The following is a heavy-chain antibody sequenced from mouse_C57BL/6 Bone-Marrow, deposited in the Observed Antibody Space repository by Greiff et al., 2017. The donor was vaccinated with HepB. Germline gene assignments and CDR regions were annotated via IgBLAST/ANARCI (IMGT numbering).Heavy chain of an antibody. Sequence: QVQLQQPGAELVKPGASVKMSCKASGYTFTSYWITWVKQMPGQGLEWIGDIYPGSGSTNYNEKFKSKATLTVDTSSSTAYMQLSSLISEDSAVYYCARPLYYDYLYAMDYWGQGTSVTVSS. D-gene: IGHD2-4*01. CDR1: GYTFTSYW. J-gene: IGHJ4*01. CDR2: IYPGSGST. V-gene: IGHV1-55*01. CDR3: ARPLYYDYLYAMDY.